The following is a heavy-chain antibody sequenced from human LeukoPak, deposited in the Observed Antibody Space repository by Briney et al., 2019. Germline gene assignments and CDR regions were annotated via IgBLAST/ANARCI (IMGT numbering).Heavy chain of an antibody. Sequence: SETLSLTCTVSGGSISSYCWSWIRQPTGKGLEWIGRIYTSGSTNYNPSLKSRVTMSVDTSKNQFSLKLSSVTAADTAVYYCATRYCSSTGCYDWYFDLWGRGTLFTVSS. J-gene: IGHJ2*01. CDR3: ATRYCSSTGCYDWYFDL. CDR1: GGSISSYC. CDR2: IYTSGST. V-gene: IGHV4-4*07. D-gene: IGHD2-2*01.